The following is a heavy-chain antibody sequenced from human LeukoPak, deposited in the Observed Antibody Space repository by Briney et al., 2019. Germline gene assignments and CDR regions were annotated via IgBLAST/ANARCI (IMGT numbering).Heavy chain of an antibody. V-gene: IGHV4-39*02. J-gene: IGHJ6*02. CDR3: ARDHIRDYYGMDV. CDR2: IYHTGTT. D-gene: IGHD1-14*01. CDR1: GGSISSYY. Sequence: KPSETLSLTCTVSGGSISSYYWGWIRQPPGKGLDWIGSIYHTGTTYYSPSLKSRVTISVHTSKNHFSLELSSVTAADTAVYYCARDHIRDYYGMDVWGQGTTVTVSS.